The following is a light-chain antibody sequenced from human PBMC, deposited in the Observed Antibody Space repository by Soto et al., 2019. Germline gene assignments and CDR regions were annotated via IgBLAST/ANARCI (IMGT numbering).Light chain of an antibody. V-gene: IGLV2-14*01. CDR1: SSDVGGYNY. Sequence: QSALTQPASVSGSPGQSITISCSGTSSDVGGYNYVSWYQQNPGKAPKVMIYDVSSRPSGVSDRFSGSKSGNTASLTISGLAAEDEGDYYCRSYTGSSTLVFGGGTKLTVL. CDR3: RSYTGSSTLV. CDR2: DVS. J-gene: IGLJ2*01.